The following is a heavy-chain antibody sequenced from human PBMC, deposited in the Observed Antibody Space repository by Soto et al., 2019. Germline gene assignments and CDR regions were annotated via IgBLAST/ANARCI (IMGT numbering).Heavy chain of an antibody. Sequence: PGGSLRLSCAASGFTFSSYGMHWVRQAPGKGPEWVAVISFDGNNKYYTDSVKGRFTIARDNSKNILYLQMNSLTIEDTAVFYCARSISSTLNYYYGMDVWGQGTTVTVSS. J-gene: IGHJ6*02. V-gene: IGHV3-30*03. D-gene: IGHD6-6*01. CDR1: GFTFSSYG. CDR3: ARSISSTLNYYYGMDV. CDR2: ISFDGNNK.